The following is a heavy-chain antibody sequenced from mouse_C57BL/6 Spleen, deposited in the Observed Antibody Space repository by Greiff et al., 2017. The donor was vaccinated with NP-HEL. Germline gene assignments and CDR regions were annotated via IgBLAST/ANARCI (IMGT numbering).Heavy chain of an antibody. J-gene: IGHJ4*01. CDR3: ARLRGNYDAMDY. CDR2: IDPSDSYT. CDR1: GYTFTSYW. V-gene: IGHV1-69*01. Sequence: VQLQQPGAELVMPGASVKLSCKASGYTFTSYWMHWVKQRPGQGLEWIGEIDPSDSYTNYNQKFKGKSTLTVDKSSSTAYMQLSSLTSEDSAVYYCARLRGNYDAMDYWGQGTSVTVSS. D-gene: IGHD2-1*01.